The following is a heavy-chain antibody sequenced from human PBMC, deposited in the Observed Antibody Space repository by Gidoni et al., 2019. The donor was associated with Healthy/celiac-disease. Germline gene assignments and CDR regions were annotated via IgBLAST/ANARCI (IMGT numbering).Heavy chain of an antibody. CDR1: GGSISSGGYY. CDR2: IYYSGST. D-gene: IGHD6-13*01. J-gene: IGHJ5*02. V-gene: IGHV4-31*03. Sequence: QVQLQESRPGLVKPSPTLSLTCTVSGGSISSGGYYWSWIRQHPGKGLEWIGYIYYSGSTYYNPSIKSRVTISVDTSKNQFSLKLSSVTAADTAVYYCARDYSSSWYAARLGSWFDPWGQGTLVTVSS. CDR3: ARDYSSSWYAARLGSWFDP.